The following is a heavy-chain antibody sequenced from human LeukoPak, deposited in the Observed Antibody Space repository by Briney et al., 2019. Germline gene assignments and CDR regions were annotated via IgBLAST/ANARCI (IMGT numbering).Heavy chain of an antibody. Sequence: PGGSLRLSCAASGFTFSSYATSWVRQAPGKGLEWVSAISGSGGSTYYADSVKGRFTISRDNSKNTLYLQMNSLRAEDTAVYYCAKSTYCSSTSCLYFDYWGQGTLVTVSS. V-gene: IGHV3-23*01. CDR1: GFTFSSYA. J-gene: IGHJ4*02. D-gene: IGHD2-2*01. CDR3: AKSTYCSSTSCLYFDY. CDR2: ISGSGGST.